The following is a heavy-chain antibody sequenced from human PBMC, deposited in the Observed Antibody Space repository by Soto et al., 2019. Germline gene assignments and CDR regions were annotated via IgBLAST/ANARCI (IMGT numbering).Heavy chain of an antibody. CDR3: ARGFYVDSSGWNDAYAI. CDR1: GFTFSRQS. J-gene: IGHJ3*02. V-gene: IGHV3-23*01. Sequence: EVQLLPSGGGLVQPGGSVRLTCTASGFTFSRQSMGWVRQAPGKGLEWVSSISDTGGTPFYADSVRGRFIISRYNSKDTLHLQMNSLRPEDPALYFWARGFYVDSSGWNDAYAIWCRGT. CDR2: ISDTGGTP. D-gene: IGHD6-25*01.